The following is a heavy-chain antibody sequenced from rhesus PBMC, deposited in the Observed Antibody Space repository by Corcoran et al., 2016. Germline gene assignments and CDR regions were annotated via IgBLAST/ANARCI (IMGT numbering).Heavy chain of an antibody. CDR2: SSGSSGST. CDR3: ARASLSWFPYDY. V-gene: IGHV4-65*01. Sequence: QVQLQESGPGLVKPSETLSLTCAVSGGSISRSNWWSWIRQPPGKGLEWIGYSSGSSGSTYYNPSLKSRVTISTDTSKNQCSLKLSSVTAADTAVYYCARASLSWFPYDYWGQGVLVTVSS. CDR1: GGSISRSNW. D-gene: IGHD6-13*01. J-gene: IGHJ4*01.